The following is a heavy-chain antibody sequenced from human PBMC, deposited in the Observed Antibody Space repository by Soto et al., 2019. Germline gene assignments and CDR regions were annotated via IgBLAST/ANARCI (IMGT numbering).Heavy chain of an antibody. CDR3: ARWPDGYYYYGMDV. Sequence: QVQLVQSGAEVKKPGASVKVSCKASGYTFTSYDINWVRQATGQGLEWMGWMNPNSGNTSYAQKFQGRVTMTRNNSISTAYMELSSLRSEDTAVYYCARWPDGYYYYGMDVWGQGTTVTVSS. CDR1: GYTFTSYD. CDR2: MNPNSGNT. J-gene: IGHJ6*02. V-gene: IGHV1-8*01.